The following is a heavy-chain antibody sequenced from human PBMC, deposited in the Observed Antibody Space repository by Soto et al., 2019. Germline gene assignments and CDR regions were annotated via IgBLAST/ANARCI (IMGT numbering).Heavy chain of an antibody. CDR2: IYSGGST. CDR3: ASSSVPGYFVWL. Sequence: GGSLRLSCAASGFTVSSNYMSWVRQAPGKGLEWVSVIYSGGSTYYADSVKGRFTISRDNSKNTLYLQMNSLRAEDTAVYYCASSSVPGYFVWLGGQGTLVTVSS. J-gene: IGHJ4*02. V-gene: IGHV3-66*01. D-gene: IGHD3-9*01. CDR1: GFTVSSNY.